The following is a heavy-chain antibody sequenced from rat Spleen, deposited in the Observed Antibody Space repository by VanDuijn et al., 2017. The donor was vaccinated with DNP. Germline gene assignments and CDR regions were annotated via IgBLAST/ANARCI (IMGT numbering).Heavy chain of an antibody. D-gene: IGHD1-11*01. CDR3: VRWDYGIYGFDY. V-gene: IGHV5-22*01. CDR2: ISYFGDNT. CDR1: GFTFSDYY. Sequence: EVQLMESGGGLVQPGRSLKLSCAASGFTFSDYYMAWVRQAPTKGLELVAYISYFGDNTYSGDSVKGRFTISRDNAKSTRYLQMNSLRSEDMATYYCVRWDYGIYGFDYWGQGVMVTVSS. J-gene: IGHJ2*01.